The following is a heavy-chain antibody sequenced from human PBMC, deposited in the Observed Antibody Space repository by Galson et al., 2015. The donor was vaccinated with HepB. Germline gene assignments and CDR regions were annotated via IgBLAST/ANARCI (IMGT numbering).Heavy chain of an antibody. Sequence: SVKVSCKASGGTFSSYAISWVRQAPGQGLEWMGGIIPIFGTANYAQKFQGRVTITADESTSTAYMELSSLRSEDTAVYYCASLSAAVTSSDLVNMDVWGKGTTVTVSS. J-gene: IGHJ6*03. CDR1: GGTFSSYA. CDR3: ASLSAAVTSSDLVNMDV. CDR2: IIPIFGTA. D-gene: IGHD2-21*02. V-gene: IGHV1-69*13.